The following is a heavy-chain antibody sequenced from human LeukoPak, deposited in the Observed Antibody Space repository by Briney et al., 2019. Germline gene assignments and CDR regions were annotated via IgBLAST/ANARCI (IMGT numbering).Heavy chain of an antibody. CDR3: ANSGYYYGMDV. V-gene: IGHV3-30*18. Sequence: AGSLTLSCAVSGLTFSSYCMHWVRQAPGKGLEWVAVISYDGSNKYYADSVKGRFTISRANSKTTLYLQMNSLRAEDTAVYYCANSGYYYGMDVWGQGTTVTVSS. D-gene: IGHD6-25*01. CDR1: GLTFSSYC. CDR2: ISYDGSNK. J-gene: IGHJ6*02.